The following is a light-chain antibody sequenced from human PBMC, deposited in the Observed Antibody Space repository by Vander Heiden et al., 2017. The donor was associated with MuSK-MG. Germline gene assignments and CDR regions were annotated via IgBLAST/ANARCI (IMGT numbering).Light chain of an antibody. CDR1: NANIGNHD. V-gene: IGLV1-51*01. J-gene: IGLJ2*01. CDR3: GTWDISLSGKV. CDR2: DNN. Sequence: QSVLAQSPSVSAAPGQEVTISCSGSNANIGNHDVSWYQQLPGTAPNLLIFDNNKRPSGIPDRFSGSKSVTSATLCITGLQTGDEADYYCGTWDISLSGKVFGGGTRLTVL.